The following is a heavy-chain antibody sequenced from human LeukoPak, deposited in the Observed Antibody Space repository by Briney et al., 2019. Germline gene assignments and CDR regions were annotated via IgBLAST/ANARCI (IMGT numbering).Heavy chain of an antibody. CDR2: INPTGGST. CDR3: ARDNSVGDNAWWFDP. J-gene: IGHJ5*02. V-gene: IGHV1-46*01. CDR1: GYTFTSNY. Sequence: ASVKVSCKAFGYTFTSNYMHWVRQAPGQGPEWMGVINPTGGSTGYAQKFQGRVTMTRDMSTSTDYMELSSLRSEDTAIYYCARDNSVGDNAWWFDPWGQGTLVTVSS. D-gene: IGHD1-26*01.